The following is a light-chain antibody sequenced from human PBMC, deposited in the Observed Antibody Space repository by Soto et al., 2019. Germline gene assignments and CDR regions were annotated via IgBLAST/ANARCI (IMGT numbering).Light chain of an antibody. CDR3: QQYGDSPVT. J-gene: IGKJ5*01. CDR1: QSVSSNY. CDR2: GAS. V-gene: IGKV3-20*01. Sequence: VLTQSPGTLSLSPGEKATRSCRASQSVSSNYLAWYQQKLDQAPGLLIYGASTRATGIPDRFSGSGSGTDFTLTISGLEPEDFGVFYCQQYGDSPVTFGQGTRLEIK.